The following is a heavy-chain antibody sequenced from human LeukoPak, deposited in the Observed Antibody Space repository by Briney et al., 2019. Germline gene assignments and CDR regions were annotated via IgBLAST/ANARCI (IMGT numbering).Heavy chain of an antibody. D-gene: IGHD5-12*01. CDR3: ARDTGGYDWVRYYFDY. V-gene: IGHV1-3*01. Sequence: ASVKVSCKASGYTFTSCAMHWVRQAPGQRLEWMGWINAGNGNTKYSQKFQGRVTITRDTSASTAYMELSSLRSEDTAVYYCARDTGGYDWVRYYFDYWGQGTLVTVSS. CDR1: GYTFTSCA. CDR2: INAGNGNT. J-gene: IGHJ4*02.